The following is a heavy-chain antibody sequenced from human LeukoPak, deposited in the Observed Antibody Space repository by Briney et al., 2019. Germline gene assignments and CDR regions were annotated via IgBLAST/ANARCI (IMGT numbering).Heavy chain of an antibody. CDR1: GFTFSSYG. D-gene: IGHD2-2*01. V-gene: IGHV3-30*03. CDR2: ISYDGSNK. Sequence: GGSLRLSCAASGFTFSSYGMHWVRQAPGKGLEWVAVISYDGSNKYYADSVKGRFTISRDNSKNTLYLQMNSLRAEDTAVYYCARDRFGGYCSSISCYRSLDYWGQGTLVTVSS. J-gene: IGHJ4*02. CDR3: ARDRFGGYCSSISCYRSLDY.